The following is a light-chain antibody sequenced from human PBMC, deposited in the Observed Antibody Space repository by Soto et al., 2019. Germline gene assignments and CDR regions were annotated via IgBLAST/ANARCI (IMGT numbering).Light chain of an antibody. CDR3: SSYTSSGNLV. CDR1: SSDVGGYNY. CDR2: DVS. V-gene: IGLV2-14*01. J-gene: IGLJ1*01. Sequence: QSALTQPASVSGSPGQSITISCTGTSSDVGGYNYVSWYQQHPGKAPKLMIYDVSNRPSGVSNRFSGSKSGNTASLAISGLQAEDEAAYYCSSYTSSGNLVFGTGTKLTVL.